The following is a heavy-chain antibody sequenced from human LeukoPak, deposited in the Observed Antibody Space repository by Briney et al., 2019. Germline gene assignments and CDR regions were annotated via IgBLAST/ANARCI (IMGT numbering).Heavy chain of an antibody. V-gene: IGHV3-23*01. CDR1: GFTFSNYG. Sequence: GGSLRLSCAASGFTFSNYGMTWVRQSPGMGLEWVATITGGGFVSFYADSVKGRFTISRDSSKDSLYLQMNSLRAEDTATYYCAKSRGGTNVLGLSSAVRHIASIYSGQATLVTVSS. CDR2: ITGGGFVS. D-gene: IGHD3-10*02. CDR3: AKSRGGTNVLGLSSAVRHIASIY. J-gene: IGHJ4*02.